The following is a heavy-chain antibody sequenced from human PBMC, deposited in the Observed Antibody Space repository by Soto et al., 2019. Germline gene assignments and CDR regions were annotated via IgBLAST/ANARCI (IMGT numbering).Heavy chain of an antibody. J-gene: IGHJ3*02. D-gene: IGHD3-22*01. CDR1: GYTFTGYN. V-gene: IGHV1-2*02. Sequence: ASVKVSCKASGYTFTGYNMHWVRQAPGQGLEWMGWINHNSGDTNYAQKFQGRVIMTRDTSISTAYMELNGMRSDHTAVYYCARGFYYNSGYWGAFDIWGQGTMVTVSS. CDR2: INHNSGDT. CDR3: ARGFYYNSGYWGAFDI.